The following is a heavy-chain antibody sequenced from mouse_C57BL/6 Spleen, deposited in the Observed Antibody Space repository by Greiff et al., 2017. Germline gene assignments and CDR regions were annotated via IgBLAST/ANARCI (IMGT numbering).Heavy chain of an antibody. D-gene: IGHD3-2*02. CDR3: ARQSAQATYYAMDY. CDR2: INPNNGGT. Sequence: EVQLQQSGPELVKPGASVKMSCKASGYTFTDYNMHWVKQSHGKSLEWIGYINPNNGGTSYNQKFKGKATLTVNKSSSTAYMELRSLTSEDSAVYYCARQSAQATYYAMDYWGQGTSVTVSS. V-gene: IGHV1-22*01. CDR1: GYTFTDYN. J-gene: IGHJ4*01.